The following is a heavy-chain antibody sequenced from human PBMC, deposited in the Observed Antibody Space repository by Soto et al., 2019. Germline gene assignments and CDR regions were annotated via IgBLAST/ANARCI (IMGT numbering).Heavy chain of an antibody. CDR3: ARITMVRGLPGGMDV. CDR2: VYHTGRT. Sequence: PSETLSLTCTVSGGSFKSGSYSWSWIRQPPGKGLEWIGYVYHTGRTSYNPSLKSRVSISMDTSKNQFSLNLDSVTAADTAVYYCARITMVRGLPGGMDVWGNGTTVTVSS. CDR1: GGSFKSGSYS. D-gene: IGHD3-10*01. J-gene: IGHJ6*04. V-gene: IGHV4-61*01.